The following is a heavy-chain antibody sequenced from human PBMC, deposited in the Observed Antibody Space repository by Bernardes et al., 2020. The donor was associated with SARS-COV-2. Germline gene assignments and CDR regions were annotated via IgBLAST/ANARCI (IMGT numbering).Heavy chain of an antibody. CDR2: IYPDDSDK. D-gene: IGHD1-26*01. CDR1: GYRFTNYW. CDR3: ARLQGFNGSLREAFGY. V-gene: IGHV5-51*01. Sequence: GESLTISCKASGYRFTNYWIGWVRQMPGTGLEWMGIIYPDDSDKRYSPSFQGQVTISVDKSISTAYLQWSSLKASDTAIYYCARLQGFNGSLREAFGYWGQGTLVTVSS. J-gene: IGHJ4*02.